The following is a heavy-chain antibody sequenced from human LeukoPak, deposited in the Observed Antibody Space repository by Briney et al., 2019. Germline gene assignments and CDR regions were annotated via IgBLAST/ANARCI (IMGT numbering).Heavy chain of an antibody. Sequence: WASVNVSCKASGYTFTGYYMHWVRQAPGQGLEWMAWINPNSGGTYYAQNFHDRITMTRDTSISTAYMELSRLRSDDTAIYYCARANALYCSSTSCLFDYWGQGTLVTVSS. J-gene: IGHJ4*02. V-gene: IGHV1-2*02. CDR2: INPNSGGT. D-gene: IGHD2-2*01. CDR1: GYTFTGYY. CDR3: ARANALYCSSTSCLFDY.